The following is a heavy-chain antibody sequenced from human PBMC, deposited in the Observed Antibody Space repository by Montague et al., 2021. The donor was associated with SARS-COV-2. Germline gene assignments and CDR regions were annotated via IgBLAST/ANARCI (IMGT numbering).Heavy chain of an antibody. V-gene: IGHV4-34*01. CDR1: GGSITSYY. D-gene: IGHD3-10*01. Sequence: SETLSLTCTVSGGSITSYYWSWIRQPPGKGLEWIGEINHSGSTNYNPSLQSRVTISVDTSKNQFSLKLSSVTAADTAVYFCARGRYYGSGTCLGMDVWGQGTMITVSS. CDR2: INHSGST. J-gene: IGHJ6*02. CDR3: ARGRYYGSGTCLGMDV.